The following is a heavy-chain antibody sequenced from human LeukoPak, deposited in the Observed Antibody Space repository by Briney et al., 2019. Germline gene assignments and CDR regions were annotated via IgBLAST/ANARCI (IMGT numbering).Heavy chain of an antibody. CDR1: GLTFSSYA. J-gene: IGHJ5*02. D-gene: IGHD2-15*01. Sequence: GGSLRLSCSASGLTFSSYAMHWVRQAPGKGLEYVSAISSNGTRTYYADSVKGRFTISRDNSKNTLYLQMSSLRAEDTAVYYCVKGGAYIVVVVAATWGQGTLGTVSS. V-gene: IGHV3-64D*09. CDR3: VKGGAYIVVVVAAT. CDR2: ISSNGTRT.